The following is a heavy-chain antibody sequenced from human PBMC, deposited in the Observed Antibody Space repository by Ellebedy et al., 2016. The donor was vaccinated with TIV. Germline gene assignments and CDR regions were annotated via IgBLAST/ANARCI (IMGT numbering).Heavy chain of an antibody. CDR1: GFTFSNNA. CDR3: VRDAAGNGGKLDY. CDR2: IRDSGDST. D-gene: IGHD4-23*01. Sequence: PGGSLRLSCAASGFTFSNNAMSWVRQAPGKGLEWVSAIRDSGDSTYYADSVKGRFTISRDNSKNTLYLQMNSLRAEDTAVYYCVRDAAGNGGKLDYWGQGALVTVSS. V-gene: IGHV3-23*01. J-gene: IGHJ4*02.